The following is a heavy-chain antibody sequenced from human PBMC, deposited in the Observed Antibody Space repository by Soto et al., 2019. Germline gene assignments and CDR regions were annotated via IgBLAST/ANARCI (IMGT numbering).Heavy chain of an antibody. V-gene: IGHV4-59*02. J-gene: IGHJ4*02. CDR3: ARDFLGGYGVFDV. D-gene: IGHD5-12*01. CDR2: VSYSGST. CDR1: GGSVSTYY. Sequence: SETLSLTCSVSGGSVSTYYWSWIRQPPGKGLEWVGFVSYSGSTNYNPSLKSRVTISIDTSKNQFSLKLDSVTAADTAVYYCARDFLGGYGVFDVWGQGTPVTVSS.